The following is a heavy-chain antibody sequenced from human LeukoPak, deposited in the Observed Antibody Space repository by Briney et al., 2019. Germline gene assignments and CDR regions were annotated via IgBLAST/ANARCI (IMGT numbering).Heavy chain of an antibody. V-gene: IGHV1-8*01. J-gene: IGHJ6*03. CDR2: MSPNSGNT. Sequence: GASVKVSCKASGYTFTSYDINWVRQATGQGLEWMGWMSPNSGNTGYAQKFQGRVTMTRNTSISTAYMELSSLRSEDTAVYYCARASITMVRGVIRVHYYYYYMDVWGKGTTVTISS. D-gene: IGHD3-10*01. CDR1: GYTFTSYD. CDR3: ARASITMVRGVIRVHYYYYYMDV.